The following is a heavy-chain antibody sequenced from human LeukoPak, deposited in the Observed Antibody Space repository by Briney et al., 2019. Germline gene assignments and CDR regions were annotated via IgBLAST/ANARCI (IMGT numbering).Heavy chain of an antibody. V-gene: IGHV4-61*02. Sequence: PSQTLSLTCTVSGGSISSGSYYWSWIRQPAGKGLEWIGRIYTSGSTNYNPSLNSRVTISVDTSKNQFSLNLSSVTAADTAVYYCARVYGDYVRWFDPWGQGTLVTVSS. CDR1: GGSISSGSYY. CDR2: IYTSGST. J-gene: IGHJ5*02. CDR3: ARVYGDYVRWFDP. D-gene: IGHD4-17*01.